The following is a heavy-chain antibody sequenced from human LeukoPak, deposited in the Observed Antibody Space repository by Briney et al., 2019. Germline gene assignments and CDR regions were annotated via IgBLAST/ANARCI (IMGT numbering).Heavy chain of an antibody. CDR1: GYTFTGYY. Sequence: ASVKVSCKASGYTFTGYYMHWVRQAPGQGLEWMGWINPNSGGTNYAQKFQGWVTMTRDTSISTAYMELSRLRSDDTAVYYCARVYFWSPLISPYPSYGMDVWGQGTTVTVSS. D-gene: IGHD3-3*01. J-gene: IGHJ6*02. V-gene: IGHV1-2*04. CDR3: ARVYFWSPLISPYPSYGMDV. CDR2: INPNSGGT.